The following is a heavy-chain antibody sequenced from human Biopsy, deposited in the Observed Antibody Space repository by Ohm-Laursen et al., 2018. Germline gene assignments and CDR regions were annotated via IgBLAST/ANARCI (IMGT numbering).Heavy chain of an antibody. D-gene: IGHD4-23*01. Sequence: GTLSLTCTVSGGSFTGRYWTWIRQPPGKGLEWIGHISHTGYTSYKSSLKSRVTISLDTSRKHFSLRLTSLAAADTAVYYCARGSSEYGGLYFPHWGQGTLVTVSS. CDR2: ISHTGYT. J-gene: IGHJ1*01. CDR1: GGSFTGRY. CDR3: ARGSSEYGGLYFPH. V-gene: IGHV4-59*11.